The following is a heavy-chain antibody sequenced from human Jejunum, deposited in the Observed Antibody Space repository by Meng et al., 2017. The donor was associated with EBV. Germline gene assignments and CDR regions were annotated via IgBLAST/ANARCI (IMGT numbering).Heavy chain of an antibody. CDR2: VIPIFATA. Sequence: QVQLVQSGAEVKRPGSSVKVSCKASGGTFSNYAFSWVRQAPGQGLEWMGGVIPIFATANYAQRFQGRVTITADKSTSTAYMELRSLRSEDTAVYYCARSSGGVVADCFDYWGQGTLVTVSS. CDR3: ARSSGGVVADCFDY. V-gene: IGHV1-69*06. D-gene: IGHD3-16*02. J-gene: IGHJ4*02. CDR1: GGTFSNYA.